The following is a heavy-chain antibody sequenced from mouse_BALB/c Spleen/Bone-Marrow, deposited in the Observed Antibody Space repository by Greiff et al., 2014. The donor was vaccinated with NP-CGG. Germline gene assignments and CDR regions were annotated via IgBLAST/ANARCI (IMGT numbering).Heavy chain of an antibody. V-gene: IGHV2-9*02. CDR3: ARITTATGAMDY. CDR2: LWADGST. Sequence: QVQLKESGPGLVAPSQSLSITCTVSGFSLTTYGVHWVRQPPGKGLEWLGVLWADGSTNYNSALMSRLSISKDNSKSQVFLKMNSLQTDDTAMYHCARITTATGAMDYWGQGTSVTVSS. CDR1: GFSLTTYG. J-gene: IGHJ4*01. D-gene: IGHD1-2*01.